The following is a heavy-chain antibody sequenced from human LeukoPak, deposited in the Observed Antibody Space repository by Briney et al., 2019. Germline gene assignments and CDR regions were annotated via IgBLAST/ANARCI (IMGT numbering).Heavy chain of an antibody. CDR1: GYSISSGYY. Sequence: ETLSLTCTVSGYSISSGYYWGWIRQPPGKGLEWVSGISGSGGSTYYADSVKGRFTISRDNSKNTLYLQMNSLRAEDTAVYYCAKDAEYFYDSSGHRGAFDIWGQGTMVTVSS. CDR2: ISGSGGST. D-gene: IGHD3-22*01. J-gene: IGHJ3*02. CDR3: AKDAEYFYDSSGHRGAFDI. V-gene: IGHV3-23*01.